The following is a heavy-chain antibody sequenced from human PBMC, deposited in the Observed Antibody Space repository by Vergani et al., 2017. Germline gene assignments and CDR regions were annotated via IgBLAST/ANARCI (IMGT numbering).Heavy chain of an antibody. CDR3: ARKLASSTSVGGDWCEP. Sequence: QLQLQESGPGLVKPSETLSLTCTVSGGSISSRSYYWGWIRQPPGKGLEWIGSIYYIGSTYYNPSLKSRVTISVDTSKNQFSLKLSYVTAADTAVYYCARKLASSTSVGGDWCEPWGQGTLVTVSS. J-gene: IGHJ5*02. CDR2: IYYIGST. CDR1: GGSISSRSYY. D-gene: IGHD6-6*01. V-gene: IGHV4-39*07.